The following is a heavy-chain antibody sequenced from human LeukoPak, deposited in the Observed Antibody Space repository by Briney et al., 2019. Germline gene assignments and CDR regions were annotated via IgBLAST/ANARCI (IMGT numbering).Heavy chain of an antibody. CDR1: GFTFSGSA. CDR2: IRSKTNSYAT. V-gene: IGHV3-73*01. Sequence: GGSLRLSCAASGFTFSGSAMHWVRQASGKGLEWVGRIRSKTNSYATAYAASVKGRFTISRDDSRNTAYLQMNSLRAEDTAVYYCAKDRTWIQHHYYGMDVWGQGTTVTVSS. CDR3: AKDRTWIQHHYYGMDV. D-gene: IGHD5-18*01. J-gene: IGHJ6*02.